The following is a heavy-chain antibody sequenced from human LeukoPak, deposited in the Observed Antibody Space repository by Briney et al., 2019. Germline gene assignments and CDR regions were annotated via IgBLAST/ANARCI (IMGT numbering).Heavy chain of an antibody. D-gene: IGHD2/OR15-2a*01. J-gene: IGHJ4*02. V-gene: IGHV3-48*04. CDR1: GFTFSSYA. CDR2: ISSSGSTI. CDR3: ARGFFVTYFDY. Sequence: PGGSLRLSCAASGFTFSSYAMSWVRQAPGKGLEWVSYISSSGSTIYYADSVKGRFTISRDNAKNSLYLQMNSLRAEDTAVYYCARGFFVTYFDYWGQGTLVTVSS.